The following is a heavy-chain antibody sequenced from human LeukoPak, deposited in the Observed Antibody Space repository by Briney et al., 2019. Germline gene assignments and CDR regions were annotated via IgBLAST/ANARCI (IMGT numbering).Heavy chain of an antibody. V-gene: IGHV4-59*01. Sequence: PSETLSLTCTVSGGSISSYYWSWIRQLPGKGLEWIGYIYYSESPNYNPSLKSRVTISLDTSKNQFSLDLSSVTAADTAVYHCASRTGSSSTFHYWGQGTLVTVSS. CDR2: IYYSESP. D-gene: IGHD6-13*01. J-gene: IGHJ4*02. CDR3: ASRTGSSSTFHY. CDR1: GGSISSYY.